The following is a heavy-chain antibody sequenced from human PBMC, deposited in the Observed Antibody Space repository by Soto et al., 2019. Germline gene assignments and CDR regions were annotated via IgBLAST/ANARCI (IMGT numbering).Heavy chain of an antibody. CDR3: ARAGCDGGSCYTLVGLRYGMDV. V-gene: IGHV3-30-3*01. Sequence: QVQLVESGGGVVQPGRSLRLSCAASGFTFSSYAMYWVRQAPGKGLEWVAVISYDGNNKYYADSVKGRFTISRDNSKXPXXXQXXRGRAEDMAVYYCARAGCDGGSCYTLVGLRYGMDVWGQGTTVTVSS. CDR1: GFTFSSYA. D-gene: IGHD2-15*01. CDR2: ISYDGNNK. J-gene: IGHJ6*02.